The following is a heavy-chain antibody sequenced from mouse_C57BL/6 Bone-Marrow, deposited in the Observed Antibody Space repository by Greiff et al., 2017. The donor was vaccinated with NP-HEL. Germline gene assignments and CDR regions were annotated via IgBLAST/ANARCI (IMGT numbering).Heavy chain of an antibody. CDR3: ARSNKTGYYFDY. J-gene: IGHJ2*01. D-gene: IGHD4-1*01. CDR2: ISSGSSTI. CDR1: GFTFSDYG. Sequence: EVKLMESGGGLVKPGGSLKLSCAASGFTFSDYGMHWVRQAPEKGLEWVAYISSGSSTIYYADTVKGRFTISRDNAKNTLFLQMTSLRSEDTAMYYCARSNKTGYYFDYWGQGTTLTVAS. V-gene: IGHV5-17*01.